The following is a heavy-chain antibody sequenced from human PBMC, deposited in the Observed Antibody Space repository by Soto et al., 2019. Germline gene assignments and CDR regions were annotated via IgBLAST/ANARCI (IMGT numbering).Heavy chain of an antibody. V-gene: IGHV3-21*01. J-gene: IGHJ6*02. CDR1: GFTFSSYS. Sequence: EVQLVESGGGLVKPGGSLRLSCAASGFTFSSYSMNWVRQAPGKGLEWVSSISSSSSYIYYADSVKGRFTISRDNAKNSLYLQMNSLRAEDTAVYYCARDQGGAAARMDVWGQGTTFTVSS. D-gene: IGHD6-13*01. CDR3: ARDQGGAAARMDV. CDR2: ISSSSSYI.